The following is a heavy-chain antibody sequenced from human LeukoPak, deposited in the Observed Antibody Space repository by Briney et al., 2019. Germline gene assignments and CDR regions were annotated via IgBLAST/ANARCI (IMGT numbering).Heavy chain of an antibody. J-gene: IGHJ4*02. V-gene: IGHV1-69*13. CDR3: ARLGEGSSSSDEFFDY. Sequence: ASVKVSCKASGGTFSSYAISWVRQAPGQGLEWMGGIIPIFGTANYAQKFQGRVTITADESTSTAYMELSSLRSEDTAVYYCARLGEGSSSSDEFFDYWGQGTLVTVSS. D-gene: IGHD6-6*01. CDR2: IIPIFGTA. CDR1: GGTFSSYA.